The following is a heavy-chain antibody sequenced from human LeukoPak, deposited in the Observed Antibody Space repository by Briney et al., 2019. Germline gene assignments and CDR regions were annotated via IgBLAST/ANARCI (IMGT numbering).Heavy chain of an antibody. CDR2: ISSSSSTI. D-gene: IGHD3-22*01. Sequence: PGGSLRLSCAASGFTFSSYSMNWVRQAPGKGLEWVSYISSSSSTIYYADSVKGRFTISRDNSKNTLYLQMNSLRAEDTAIYYCAKDKTGEYYYDSSAYCDYWGQGTLVTVSS. V-gene: IGHV3-48*01. CDR3: AKDKTGEYYYDSSAYCDY. CDR1: GFTFSSYS. J-gene: IGHJ4*02.